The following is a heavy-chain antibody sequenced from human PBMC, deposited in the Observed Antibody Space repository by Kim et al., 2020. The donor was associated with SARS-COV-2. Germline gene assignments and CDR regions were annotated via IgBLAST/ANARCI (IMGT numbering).Heavy chain of an antibody. CDR3: ARDVDLVATFRFDY. D-gene: IGHD5-12*01. J-gene: IGHJ4*02. CDR2: VSGYNGDT. Sequence: ASVKVSCKASGYSFNNYGISWVRQAPGQGLEWMGWVSGYNGDTNYARNFEDRLTMTTETSTSTAYMELRSLKSDDTAIYYCARDVDLVATFRFDYWGQG. CDR1: GYSFNNYG. V-gene: IGHV1-18*01.